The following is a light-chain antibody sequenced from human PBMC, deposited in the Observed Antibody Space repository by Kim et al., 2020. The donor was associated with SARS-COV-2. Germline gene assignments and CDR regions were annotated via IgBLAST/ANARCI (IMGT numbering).Light chain of an antibody. Sequence: DIQMTQSPSTLSASVGDRVTITCRASQSISNWLAWYQQKPGKAPKLLIYTVSSLESGVPSRFSASGSGTEFTLTISSLQPDDFATYYCQQYNSYSTFGQGTKLEI. V-gene: IGKV1-5*03. CDR1: QSISNW. J-gene: IGKJ2*01. CDR2: TVS. CDR3: QQYNSYST.